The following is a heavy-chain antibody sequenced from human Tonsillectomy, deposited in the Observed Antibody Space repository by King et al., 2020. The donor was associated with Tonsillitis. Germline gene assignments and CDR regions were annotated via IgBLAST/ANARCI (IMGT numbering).Heavy chain of an antibody. CDR1: GFTFSSYG. CDR3: AVTYCGGDCYILSNAFDI. J-gene: IGHJ3*02. Sequence: VQLVESGGGVVQPGRSLRLSCAASGFTFSSYGMHWVRQAPGKGLEWVAVISYDGSNKYYADSVKGRFTISRDNSKNTLYLQMNSLRAEDTAVYYCAVTYCGGDCYILSNAFDIWGQGTMVTVSS. V-gene: IGHV3-30*03. D-gene: IGHD2-21*02. CDR2: ISYDGSNK.